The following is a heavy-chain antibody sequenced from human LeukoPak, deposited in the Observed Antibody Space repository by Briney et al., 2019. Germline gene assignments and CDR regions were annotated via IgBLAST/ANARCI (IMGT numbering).Heavy chain of an antibody. CDR3: ARTTSGYSSGWYFGGGVNWFDP. J-gene: IGHJ5*02. CDR2: IIPIFGTA. Sequence: SVKVSCKASGGTFSSYAISWVRQAPGQGLEWMGGIIPIFGTANYAQKFQGRVTITADESTSTAYMELSSLRSEDTAVYYCARTTSGYSSGWYFGGGVNWFDPWGQGTLVTVSS. D-gene: IGHD6-19*01. V-gene: IGHV1-69*13. CDR1: GGTFSSYA.